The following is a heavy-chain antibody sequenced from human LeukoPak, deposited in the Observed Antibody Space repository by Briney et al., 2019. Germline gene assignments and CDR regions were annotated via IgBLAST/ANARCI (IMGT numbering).Heavy chain of an antibody. D-gene: IGHD3-3*01. J-gene: IGHJ4*02. CDR1: GFTVSSNY. CDR3: ARGDFWSGYSHSDY. Sequence: GGSLRLSCAASGFTVSSNYMSWVRQAPGKGLEWVSVIYSGGSTYYADSVKGRFTISRDNSKNTLYLQMNSLRAEDTAVYYRARGDFWSGYSHSDYWGQGTLVTVSS. V-gene: IGHV3-53*01. CDR2: IYSGGST.